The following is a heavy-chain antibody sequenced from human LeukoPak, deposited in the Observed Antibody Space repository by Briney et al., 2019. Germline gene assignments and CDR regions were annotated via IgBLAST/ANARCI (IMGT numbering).Heavy chain of an antibody. J-gene: IGHJ4*02. CDR1: GFTFSNAW. CDR3: TTAPSIAAAGPAFFDY. Sequence: GGSLRLSCAASGFTFSNAWMSWVRQAPGKGLEWVGRIKSKTDGGTTDYAAPVKGRFTISRDDSKNTLYLQMNSLKTEDTAVYYCTTAPSIAAAGPAFFDYWGQGTLVTVSS. CDR2: IKSKTDGGTT. D-gene: IGHD6-13*01. V-gene: IGHV3-15*01.